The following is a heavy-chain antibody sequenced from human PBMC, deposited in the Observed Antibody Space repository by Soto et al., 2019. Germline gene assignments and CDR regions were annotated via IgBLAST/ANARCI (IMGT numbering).Heavy chain of an antibody. Sequence: SETLSLTCTVSGGSISSSSYYWGWIRQPPGKGLEWIGSIYYSGSTYYNPSLKSRVTISVDTSKNQFSLKLSSVTAADTAVYYCATTWAFWSGPGGRGIPYYYSGMDVWGQGTTVTVSS. V-gene: IGHV4-39*01. CDR2: IYYSGST. D-gene: IGHD3-3*01. CDR3: ATTWAFWSGPGGRGIPYYYSGMDV. CDR1: GGSISSSSYY. J-gene: IGHJ6*02.